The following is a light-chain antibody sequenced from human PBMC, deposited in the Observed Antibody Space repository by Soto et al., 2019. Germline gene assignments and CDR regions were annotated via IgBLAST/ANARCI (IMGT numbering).Light chain of an antibody. CDR1: SSNIGNNY. Sequence: QPALTQPPSVSAAPGQKGTISCSGSSSNIGNNYVSWYQQLPGTAPKLLIYENNKRPSGIPDRFSGSKSGTSATLGITGLQTGDEADYYCGTWDSSLSAYVFGTG. V-gene: IGLV1-51*02. J-gene: IGLJ1*01. CDR3: GTWDSSLSAYV. CDR2: ENN.